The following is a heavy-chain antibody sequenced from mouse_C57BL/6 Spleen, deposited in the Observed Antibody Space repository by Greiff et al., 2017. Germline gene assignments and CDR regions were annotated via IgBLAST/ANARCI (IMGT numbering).Heavy chain of an antibody. V-gene: IGHV1-50*01. J-gene: IGHJ3*01. Sequence: QVHVKQPGAELVKPGASVKLSCKASGYTFTSYWMQWVKQRPGQGLEWIGEIDPSDSYTNYNQKFKGKATLTVDTSSSTAYMQLSSLTSEDSAVXYCARWLLPFAYWGQGTLVTVSA. CDR2: IDPSDSYT. CDR3: ARWLLPFAY. D-gene: IGHD2-3*01. CDR1: GYTFTSYW.